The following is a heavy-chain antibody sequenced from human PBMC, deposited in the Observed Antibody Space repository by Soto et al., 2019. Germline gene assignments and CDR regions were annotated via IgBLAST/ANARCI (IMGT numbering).Heavy chain of an antibody. D-gene: IGHD3-16*01. V-gene: IGHV1-18*01. CDR3: AMVDNYVTPTPQDV. Sequence: QVQLVQSGDEVRKPGSSVKVSCKASGYIFVNYGIAWVRQAPGQGLGWMGWISPYSGNTHYASKVQGRLTLTTDTATRTAYMDLGTLTSDDTAVYDCAMVDNYVTPTPQDVWGQGTTVTVSS. CDR1: GYIFVNYG. CDR2: ISPYSGNT. J-gene: IGHJ6*02.